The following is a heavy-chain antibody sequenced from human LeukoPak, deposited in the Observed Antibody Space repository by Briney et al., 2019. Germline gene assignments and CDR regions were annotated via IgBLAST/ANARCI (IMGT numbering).Heavy chain of an antibody. J-gene: IGHJ4*02. Sequence: FXXAPXXXLEWVTFIRSKTYGETTEYAASVKGRFTISRDDSKSIAYLQMNSLKTEDTAVYYCTKYSGRIDYWGQGTLVTVSS. V-gene: IGHV3-49*03. CDR2: IRSKTYGETT. CDR3: TKYSGRIDY. D-gene: IGHD5-18*01.